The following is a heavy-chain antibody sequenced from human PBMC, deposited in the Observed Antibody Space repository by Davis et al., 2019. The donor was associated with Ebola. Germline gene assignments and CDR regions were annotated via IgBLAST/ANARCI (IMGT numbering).Heavy chain of an antibody. Sequence: PSETLSLTCTVSGDSISSGTSYWSWIRQHPGKGLEWIGYIHYSGSTYYNPSLKTRVIISLDTSKSQFSLKLSSVTAADTAVYYCARWVGDLLFYGMDVWGQGTTVTVSS. CDR1: GDSISSGTSY. D-gene: IGHD3-10*01. CDR2: IHYSGST. V-gene: IGHV4-31*03. J-gene: IGHJ6*02. CDR3: ARWVGDLLFYGMDV.